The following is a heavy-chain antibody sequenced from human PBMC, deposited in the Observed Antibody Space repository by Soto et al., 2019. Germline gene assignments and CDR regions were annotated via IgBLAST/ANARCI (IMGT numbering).Heavy chain of an antibody. Sequence: QITLKESGPTLVKPTQTLTLTCTFSGFSLSTRGVGVGWIRQPPGKALEWLAVIYWDDDKRYSPSLQSRLTITKDTSKNQVVLTMTTMDPVDTATYYCARKNYGDYPTDYWGQGTLVTVSS. CDR1: GFSLSTRGVG. J-gene: IGHJ4*02. CDR2: IYWDDDK. D-gene: IGHD4-17*01. CDR3: ARKNYGDYPTDY. V-gene: IGHV2-5*02.